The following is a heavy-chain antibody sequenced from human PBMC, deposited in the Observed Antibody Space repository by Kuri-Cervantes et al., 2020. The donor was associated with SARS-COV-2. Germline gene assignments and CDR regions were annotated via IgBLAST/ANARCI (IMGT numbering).Heavy chain of an antibody. D-gene: IGHD3-22*01. J-gene: IGHJ4*02. Sequence: LSLTCAASGFNFSSYGMHWVRQAPGKGLEWVAVIWYDGSNKYYADSVKGRFTISRDNSKNTLYLQMNSLRAEDTAVYYCARDGADAHYYDSSGPPDYWGQGTLVTVSS. CDR2: IWYDGSNK. CDR1: GFNFSSYG. V-gene: IGHV3-33*08. CDR3: ARDGADAHYYDSSGPPDY.